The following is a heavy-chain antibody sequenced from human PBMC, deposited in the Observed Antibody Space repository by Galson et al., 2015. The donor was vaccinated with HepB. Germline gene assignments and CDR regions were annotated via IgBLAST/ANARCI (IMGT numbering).Heavy chain of an antibody. CDR3: ARFRRDIVVVTARAFDI. CDR1: GFTFSSYW. J-gene: IGHJ3*02. Sequence: SLRLSCAASGFTFSSYWMSWVRQAPGKGLEWVANIKQDGSEKYYVDSVKGRFTISRDNAKNSLYLQMNSLRAEDTAVYYCARFRRDIVVVTARAFDIWGQGTMVTVSS. CDR2: IKQDGSEK. D-gene: IGHD2-21*02. V-gene: IGHV3-7*03.